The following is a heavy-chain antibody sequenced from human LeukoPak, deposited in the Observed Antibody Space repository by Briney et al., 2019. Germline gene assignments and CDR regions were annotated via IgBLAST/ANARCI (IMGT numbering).Heavy chain of an antibody. V-gene: IGHV3-23*01. CDR2: ISGSGSST. CDR3: ASQWNEYSRSSG. J-gene: IGHJ4*02. CDR1: GFTFSNYA. Sequence: GGSLRLSCAASGFTFSNYAVSWVRQAPGKGLEWVSAISGSGSSTYYADSVKGRFTISRDNAKNSLYLQMNSLRAEDTAVYYCASQWNEYSRSSGWGQGTLVTVSS. D-gene: IGHD6-6*01.